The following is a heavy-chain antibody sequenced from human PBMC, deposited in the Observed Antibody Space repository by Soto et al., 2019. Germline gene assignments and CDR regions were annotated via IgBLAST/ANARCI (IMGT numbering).Heavy chain of an antibody. CDR1: GFTFSSYA. CDR2: ISGSGGST. CDR3: AKGLQYYYYGMDV. J-gene: IGHJ6*02. Sequence: PGGSLRLSCAASGFTFSSYAMSWVRQAPGKGLEWVSAISGSGGSTYYADSVKGRFTISRDNSKNTLYLQMNSLRAEDAAVYYCAKGLQYYYYGMDVWGQGTTVTVSS. V-gene: IGHV3-23*01.